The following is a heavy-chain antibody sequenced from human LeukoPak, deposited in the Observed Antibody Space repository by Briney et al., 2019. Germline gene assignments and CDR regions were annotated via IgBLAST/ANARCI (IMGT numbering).Heavy chain of an antibody. CDR1: GGSISSYY. J-gene: IGHJ4*02. CDR2: IYYSGTT. V-gene: IGHV4-59*01. Sequence: PSETLSLTCTVSGGSISSYYWSWIRQPPGKGLEWIGYIYYSGTTHYNPSLKSRVTISVDTSKNQFSLKLTSVTAADTAVYYCSIYLYLRGLFDYWGQGTLVTVSS. CDR3: SIYLYLRGLFDY. D-gene: IGHD2-2*02.